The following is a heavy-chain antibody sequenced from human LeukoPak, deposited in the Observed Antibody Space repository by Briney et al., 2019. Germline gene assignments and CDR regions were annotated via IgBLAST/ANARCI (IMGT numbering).Heavy chain of an antibody. CDR1: GFGFSDAC. D-gene: IGHD5/OR15-5a*01. Sequence: GGSLRLSCAGSGFGFSDACMSWVRQAPGKGLEWVGHIKSQTHGGTTDYAAPVKGRFTISRDDSKKTVYLQMNSLQTDDTGVYHCTTEFFGSVYNDWGQGSLVTVSS. CDR3: TTEFFGSVYND. J-gene: IGHJ4*02. V-gene: IGHV3-15*01. CDR2: IKSQTHGGTT.